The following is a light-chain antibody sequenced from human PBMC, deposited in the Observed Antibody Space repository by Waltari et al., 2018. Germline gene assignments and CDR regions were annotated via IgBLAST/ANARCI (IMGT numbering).Light chain of an antibody. CDR1: QYVSSF. Sequence: EIVVTQSPATLSLSPGARATLSCRASQYVSSFLAWYQHKPGQAPRLLMYDASNRATGIPARFSGTGSGTDFTLTISSLEPEDFGVYYCQQRSSWPRFGGGTKVEIK. CDR2: DAS. V-gene: IGKV3-11*01. CDR3: QQRSSWPR. J-gene: IGKJ4*01.